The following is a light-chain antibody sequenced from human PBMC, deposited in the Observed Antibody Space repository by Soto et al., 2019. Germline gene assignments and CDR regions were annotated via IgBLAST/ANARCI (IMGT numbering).Light chain of an antibody. V-gene: IGKV3-20*01. CDR3: QQYGSSPPVT. J-gene: IGKJ5*01. CDR1: QSVSSSY. Sequence: EIVLTQSPGTLSLSPGERATLSCRASQSVSSSYLAWYQQKPGQAPRLLIYGASGSATGIPDRFSGSGSGTDFTLTISRLEPEDLAVFYCQQYGSSPPVTFGQGTRLEIK. CDR2: GAS.